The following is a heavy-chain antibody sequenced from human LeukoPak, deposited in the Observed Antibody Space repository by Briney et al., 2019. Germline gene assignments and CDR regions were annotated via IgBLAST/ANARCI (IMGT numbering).Heavy chain of an antibody. V-gene: IGHV1-46*01. CDR3: ARDGRSGWYSDY. CDR1: GYTFTSYY. J-gene: IGHJ4*02. D-gene: IGHD6-19*01. Sequence: ASVKVSCKASGYTFTSYYIHWVRQAPGQGLEWMGIINPSGGSTSYAQKFQGRVTMTRDTSTSTVYMELSSLRSEDTAVYYCARDGRSGWYSDYWGQGTLVTVSS. CDR2: INPSGGST.